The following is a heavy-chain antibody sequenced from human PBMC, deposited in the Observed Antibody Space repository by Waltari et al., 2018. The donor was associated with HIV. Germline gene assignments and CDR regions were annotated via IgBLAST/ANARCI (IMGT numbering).Heavy chain of an antibody. D-gene: IGHD3-10*01. V-gene: IGHV3-33*05. CDR3: ARRGVLTYYYTMDV. J-gene: IGHJ6*02. Sequence: QVQLVESGGGVVQPGRSLRLSCAASGFTFSNHGMHWLRQAPGKGVEWVGVLSYDGRDKYYADSVRGRFTISRDNSKNTLYLQMNNLRAEDTAVYFCARRGVLTYYYTMDVWGQGTTVTVSS. CDR2: LSYDGRDK. CDR1: GFTFSNHG.